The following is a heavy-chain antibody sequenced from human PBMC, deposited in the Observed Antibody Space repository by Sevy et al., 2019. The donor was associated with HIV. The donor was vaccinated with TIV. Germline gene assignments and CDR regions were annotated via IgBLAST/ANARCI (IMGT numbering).Heavy chain of an antibody. D-gene: IGHD6-13*01. CDR3: ANGPEQHLPYYYYGMDV. J-gene: IGHJ6*02. V-gene: IGHV3-30*02. CDR1: GFTFSSYG. Sequence: GGSLRLSCAASGFTFSSYGMHWVRQAPGKGLEWVAFIRYDGSNKYYADSVKGRFTISRDNSKNTLYLQMNSLRAEDTAVYYCANGPEQHLPYYYYGMDVWGQGTTVTVSS. CDR2: IRYDGSNK.